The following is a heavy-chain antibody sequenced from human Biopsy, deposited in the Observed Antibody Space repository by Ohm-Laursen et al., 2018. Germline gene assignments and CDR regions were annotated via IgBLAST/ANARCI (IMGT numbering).Heavy chain of an antibody. CDR1: GFPFHNYA. CDR2: IGSDARST. CDR3: ARAGPYYSDF. Sequence: SLRLSCAASGFPFHNYAMNWVRQAPGKGLECASSIGSDARSTLYADSVQGRFTISRDNSKNTLYLQIDNLRAEDTALYYCARAGPYYSDFWGQGTLVTVSS. V-gene: IGHV3-23*01. J-gene: IGHJ4*02.